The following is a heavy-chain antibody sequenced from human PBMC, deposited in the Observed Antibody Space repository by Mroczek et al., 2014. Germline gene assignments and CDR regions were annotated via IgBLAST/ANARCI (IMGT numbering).Heavy chain of an antibody. D-gene: IGHD3-9*01. CDR3: ARGRYFDWLAESEGNFDY. CDR1: GYTFTSYD. CDR2: MNPNSGNT. J-gene: IGHJ4*02. V-gene: IGHV1-8*01. Sequence: QVQLVESGAEVKKPGASVKVSCKASGYTFTSYDINWVRQATGQGLEWMGWMNPNSGNTGYAQKLQGRVTMTRNTSISTAYMELSSLRSEDTAVYYCARGRYFDWLAESEGNFDYWGQGTPGPPSPQ.